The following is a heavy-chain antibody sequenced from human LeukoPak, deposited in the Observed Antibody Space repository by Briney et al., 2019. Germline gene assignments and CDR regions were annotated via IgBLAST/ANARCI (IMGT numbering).Heavy chain of an antibody. Sequence: GGSLRLSCAASGFTFSSYSMDWVRQAPGKGLEWVSPISSSSSYIYYADSVKGRFTISRDNAKNSLYLQMNSLRAEDTAVYYCARGGLYCSSTSCYQVDAFDIWGQGTMVTVSS. CDR3: ARGGLYCSSTSCYQVDAFDI. D-gene: IGHD2-2*01. CDR2: ISSSSSYI. CDR1: GFTFSSYS. V-gene: IGHV3-21*01. J-gene: IGHJ3*02.